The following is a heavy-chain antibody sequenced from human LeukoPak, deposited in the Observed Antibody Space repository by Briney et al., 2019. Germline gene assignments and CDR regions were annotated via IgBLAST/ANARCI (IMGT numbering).Heavy chain of an antibody. CDR3: AMSRPYQHNWFDP. Sequence: PSETLSLTCAVSSGSISSSYWWSWVRQPPGKGLEWSGEIFHSGSTNYNPSLKSRVTISVDKSKNQFSLKLTSVTAADTALYYCAMSRPYQHNWFDPWGQGTLVTVSS. CDR1: SGSISSSYW. CDR2: IFHSGST. V-gene: IGHV4-4*02. D-gene: IGHD2-2*01. J-gene: IGHJ5*02.